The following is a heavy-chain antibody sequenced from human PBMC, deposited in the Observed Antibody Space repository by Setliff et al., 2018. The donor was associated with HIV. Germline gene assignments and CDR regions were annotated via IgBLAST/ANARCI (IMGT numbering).Heavy chain of an antibody. D-gene: IGHD3-10*01. J-gene: IGHJ4*02. CDR3: VSRSRHMVRGYYFDY. CDR2: MNPNSGNT. V-gene: IGHV1-8*02. CDR1: GYSFTSYD. Sequence: ASVKVSCKASGYSFTSYDINWVRQATGQGLEWMRWMNPNSGNTGYAQKFQGRVTMTRNTSISTAYKELSSLRSDDTAVYYCVSRSRHMVRGYYFDYWGQGALVTVSS.